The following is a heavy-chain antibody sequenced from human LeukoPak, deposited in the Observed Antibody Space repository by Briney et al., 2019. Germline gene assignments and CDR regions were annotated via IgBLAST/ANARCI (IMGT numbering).Heavy chain of an antibody. Sequence: GGSLRLSCAASGFTFSNNWMYWIRQAPGKGLVWVSRINRDGSGTSYADSVKGRFTISRDNAKNTLYLQMNSLRVEDTAVYYCARAYSSWGQGTRVTVSS. CDR3: ARAYSS. CDR1: GFTFSNNW. V-gene: IGHV3-74*01. CDR2: INRDGSGT. D-gene: IGHD5-18*01. J-gene: IGHJ5*02.